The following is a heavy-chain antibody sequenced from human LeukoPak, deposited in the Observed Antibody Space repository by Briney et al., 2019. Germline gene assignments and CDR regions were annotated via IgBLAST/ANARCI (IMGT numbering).Heavy chain of an antibody. J-gene: IGHJ4*02. CDR2: ISYHGSNK. CDR1: GFTFITCA. Sequence: GGSLGLSCAASGFTFITCAMHWVRQAPGKGLEWVAVISYHGSNKVYADSVKGRFTISRDNSKNTLYLEMNSLRAEDTAVYYCAREGPVAGNFDYWGQGTLVTVSS. D-gene: IGHD6-19*01. V-gene: IGHV3-30-3*01. CDR3: AREGPVAGNFDY.